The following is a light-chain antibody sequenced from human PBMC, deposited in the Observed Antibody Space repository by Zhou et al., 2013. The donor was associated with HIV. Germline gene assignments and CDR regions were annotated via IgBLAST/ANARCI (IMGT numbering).Light chain of an antibody. CDR1: RTIGPW. CDR2: QAS. V-gene: IGKV1-5*03. J-gene: IGKJ4*02. Sequence: DVQLTQSPPTLSASVGDKVTITCRASRTIGPWLAWYQQKPGGAPKLLVYQASTLESRVPSRFSGRGSGSEFHLSIVSLQPDDFATYYCQDYGDSSMTFGRGTRVEMK. CDR3: QDYGDSSMT.